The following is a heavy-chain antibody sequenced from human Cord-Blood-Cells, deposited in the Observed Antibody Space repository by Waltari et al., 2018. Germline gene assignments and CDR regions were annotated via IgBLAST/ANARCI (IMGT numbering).Heavy chain of an antibody. CDR3: ARSLDY. J-gene: IGHJ4*02. CDR1: GFTFSSYA. V-gene: IGHV3-30-3*01. CDR2: ISYDGSNK. Sequence: QVQLVESGGGVVQPGRSLRLSCAASGFTFSSYAMHWVRQAPGKGLEWVAVISYDGSNKYYADSVKGRFTISRDNSKNTLYLQMNSLRAGDTAVYYCARSLDYWGQGTLVTVSS.